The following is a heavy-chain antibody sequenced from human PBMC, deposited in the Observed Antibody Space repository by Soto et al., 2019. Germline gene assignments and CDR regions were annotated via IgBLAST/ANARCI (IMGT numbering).Heavy chain of an antibody. CDR3: ARDLAITIFGVAMGY. V-gene: IGHV1-18*01. CDR1: GYTFTSYG. CDR2: TSAYNGNT. J-gene: IGHJ4*02. Sequence: ASVKVSCKASGYTFTSYGISWVRQAPGQGLEWMGWTSAYNGNTNYAQKLQGRVTMTTDTSTSTAYMELRSLRSDDTAVYYCARDLAITIFGVAMGYWGQGTLVTVSS. D-gene: IGHD3-3*01.